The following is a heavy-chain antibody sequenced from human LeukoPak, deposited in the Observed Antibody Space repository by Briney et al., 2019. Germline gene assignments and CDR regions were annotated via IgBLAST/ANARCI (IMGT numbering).Heavy chain of an antibody. J-gene: IGHJ4*02. D-gene: IGHD3-16*01. V-gene: IGHV4-39*07. CDR3: ARDLFGIPVGPG. Sequence: NSSETLSLTCTVSGGSTNSGSYYWVWIRRPPGKGLEWIGSIYYTGTTYYNPSLKSRITISLDTSKNQFSLKLNSVTAADTAVYYCARDLFGIPVGPGWGQGTLVTVSS. CDR1: GGSTNSGSYY. CDR2: IYYTGTT.